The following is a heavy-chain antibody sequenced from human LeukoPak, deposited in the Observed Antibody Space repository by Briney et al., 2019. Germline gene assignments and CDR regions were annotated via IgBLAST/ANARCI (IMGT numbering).Heavy chain of an antibody. CDR1: GYSFTSYW. CDR2: INPGDSDT. J-gene: IGHJ3*02. Sequence: GESLKISCKGSGYSFTSYWHGWVRQMPGKGPEWMVIINPGDSDTRYSPSFQGQVTISADKSISTAYLQWTSLKASDTAMYYCASGSGYSGDFDIWGQGTMVTVSS. CDR3: ASGSGYSGDFDI. V-gene: IGHV5-51*01. D-gene: IGHD3-3*01.